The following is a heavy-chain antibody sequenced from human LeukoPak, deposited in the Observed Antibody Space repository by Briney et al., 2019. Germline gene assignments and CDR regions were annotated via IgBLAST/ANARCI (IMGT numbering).Heavy chain of an antibody. J-gene: IGHJ6*04. CDR1: GGTFSSYA. CDR3: ARDSPSRYYGMDV. V-gene: IGHV1-69*13. D-gene: IGHD2-2*01. CDR2: IIPIFGTA. Sequence: SVKVSCKASGGTFSSYAISWVRQAPGQGLEWMGGIIPIFGTANYAQKFQGRVTITADESTSAAYMELSSLRSEDTAVYYCARDSPSRYYGMDVWGKGTTVTVSS.